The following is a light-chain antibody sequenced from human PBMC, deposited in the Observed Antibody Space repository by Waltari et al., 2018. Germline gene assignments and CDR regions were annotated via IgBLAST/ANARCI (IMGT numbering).Light chain of an antibody. CDR1: QSISGN. CDR2: SAS. V-gene: IGKV3-15*01. CDR3: QQYNNWPLT. J-gene: IGKJ4*01. Sequence: EIVMTQSPATLSVSPGERATLTCRASQSISGNLAWYQQKPGQAPRLLIYSASARATGVPARFSGSVSGTEFTLTISSLQSEDFAVYYCQQYNNWPLTFGGGTKVEIK.